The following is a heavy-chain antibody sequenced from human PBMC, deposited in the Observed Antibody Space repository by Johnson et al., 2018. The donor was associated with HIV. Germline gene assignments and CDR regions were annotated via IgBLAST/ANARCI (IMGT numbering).Heavy chain of an antibody. CDR1: GFTFSSYA. J-gene: IGHJ3*02. Sequence: VQLVESGGGLVQPGGSLRLSCAASGFTFSSYAMSWVRQAPGKGLEWVSAISGSGGSTYYADSVKGRFTISRDNSKNTLYLQMNILRAEDTAVYYCAKATMSGNLHPAGAFDIWGQGTMVTVSS. CDR3: AKATMSGNLHPAGAFDI. CDR2: ISGSGGST. D-gene: IGHD1-26*01. V-gene: IGHV3-23*04.